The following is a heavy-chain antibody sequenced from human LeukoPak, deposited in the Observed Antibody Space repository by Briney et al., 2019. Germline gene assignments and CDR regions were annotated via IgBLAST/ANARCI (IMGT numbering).Heavy chain of an antibody. CDR1: GFTFSSYG. CDR2: IWYDGSNK. J-gene: IGHJ6*02. D-gene: IGHD3-3*01. Sequence: GGSLRLSCAASGFTFSSYGMHWVRQAPGKGLEWVAVIWYDGSNKYYADSVKGRFTISRDNSKNTLYLQMNSLRAEDTAVYYCARDLAYDFRSGYYSYYYYGMDVWGQGTTVTVSS. V-gene: IGHV3-33*01. CDR3: ARDLAYDFRSGYYSYYYYGMDV.